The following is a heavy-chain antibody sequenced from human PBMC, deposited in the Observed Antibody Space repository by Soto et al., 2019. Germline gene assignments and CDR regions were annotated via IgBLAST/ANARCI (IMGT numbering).Heavy chain of an antibody. CDR2: IGRRSDI. CDR3: AREETAWPLAYGLDV. V-gene: IGHV3-21*01. D-gene: IGHD2-21*02. Sequence: PGGSLRLSCEASGFSFSTYSMHWVRQAPGKGLEWVSSIGRRSDIYYADSVKGRFTIYRDNAKNSVSLQMNSLRDEDTAVYYCAREETAWPLAYGLDVWGQGTTVTVSS. CDR1: GFSFSTYS. J-gene: IGHJ6*02.